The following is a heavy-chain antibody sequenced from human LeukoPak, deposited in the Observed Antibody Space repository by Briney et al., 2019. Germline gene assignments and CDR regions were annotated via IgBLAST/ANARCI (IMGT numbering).Heavy chain of an antibody. CDR1: GGSISSYY. CDR2: IYYSGST. D-gene: IGHD6-13*01. V-gene: IGHV4-59*01. J-gene: IGHJ4*02. Sequence: SETLSLTCTVSGGSISSYYWSWIRQPPGKGLEWIGYIYYSGSTNYNPSPKSRVTISVDTSKNQFSLKLSSVTAADTAVYYCAGGDIAAAGTFDYWGQGTLVTVSS. CDR3: AGGDIAAAGTFDY.